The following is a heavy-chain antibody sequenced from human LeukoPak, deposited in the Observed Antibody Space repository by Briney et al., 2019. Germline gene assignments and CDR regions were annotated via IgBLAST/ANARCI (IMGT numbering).Heavy chain of an antibody. Sequence: QSGGSLRLSCAASGSTFSSFTLSWVRQAPGKGLEWVSAVSGSGGSTYYADSVKGRFTISRDNSKNTLYLQMTSLRAEDTAVYYCARSYGYGVDAFDIWGQGTMVTVSS. CDR3: ARSYGYGVDAFDI. V-gene: IGHV3-23*01. J-gene: IGHJ3*02. CDR1: GSTFSSFT. D-gene: IGHD5-18*01. CDR2: VSGSGGST.